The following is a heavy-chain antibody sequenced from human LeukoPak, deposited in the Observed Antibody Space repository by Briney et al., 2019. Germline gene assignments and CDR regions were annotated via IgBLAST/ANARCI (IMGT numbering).Heavy chain of an antibody. CDR2: IKQDGSEK. J-gene: IGHJ6*03. Sequence: GGSLRLSCAASGFTFSSYWMSWVRQAPGKGLEWVANIKQDGSEKYYVDSVKGRFTISRDNAKNSLYLQMNSLRAEDTAVYYCARYSSSWPTFYYYYYYMDVWGKGTTVTVSS. V-gene: IGHV3-7*01. CDR3: ARYSSSWPTFYYYYYYMDV. CDR1: GFTFSSYW. D-gene: IGHD6-13*01.